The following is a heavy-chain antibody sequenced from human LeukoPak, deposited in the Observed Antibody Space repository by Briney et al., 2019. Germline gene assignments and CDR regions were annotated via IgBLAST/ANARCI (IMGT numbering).Heavy chain of an antibody. CDR3: ASLRSGWYASFDY. J-gene: IGHJ4*02. D-gene: IGHD6-19*01. V-gene: IGHV4-39*07. CDR2: INHSGST. Sequence: PSETLSLTCTVSGGSISNSPYYWSWIRQPPGKGLEWIGEINHSGSTNYNPSLKSRVTISVDTSKNQFSLKLSSVTAADTAVYYCASLRSGWYASFDYWGQGTLVTVSS. CDR1: GGSISNSPYY.